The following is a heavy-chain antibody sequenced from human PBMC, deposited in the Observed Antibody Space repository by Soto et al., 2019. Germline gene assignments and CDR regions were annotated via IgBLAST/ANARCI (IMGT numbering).Heavy chain of an antibody. V-gene: IGHV1-2*04. CDR2: INPNSGGT. D-gene: IGHD2-2*01. Sequence: GASVKVSCKASGGTFSSYAISWVRQAPGQGLEWMGWINPNSGGTNYAQKFQGWVTMTRDTSISTAYMELSRLRSDDTAVYYCARDRRGYCSSTSCYGWFDPWGQGTLVTVSS. CDR3: ARDRRGYCSSTSCYGWFDP. CDR1: GGTFSSYA. J-gene: IGHJ5*02.